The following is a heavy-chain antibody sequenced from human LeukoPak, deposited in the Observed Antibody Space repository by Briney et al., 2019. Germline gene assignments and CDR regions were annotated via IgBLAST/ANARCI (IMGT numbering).Heavy chain of an antibody. CDR1: GFTFSSYW. V-gene: IGHV3-74*01. J-gene: IGHJ4*02. D-gene: IGHD3-9*01. CDR2: INSDGSST. Sequence: GGSLRLSCAASGFTFSSYWMHWVRQAPGKGLVWVSRINSDGSSTSYADSVKGRFTISRDNAKNTLYLQMNSLRAEDTAVYYCARVGEFRFDWLLYEDRMGFDYWGQGTLVTVSS. CDR3: ARVGEFRFDWLLYEDRMGFDY.